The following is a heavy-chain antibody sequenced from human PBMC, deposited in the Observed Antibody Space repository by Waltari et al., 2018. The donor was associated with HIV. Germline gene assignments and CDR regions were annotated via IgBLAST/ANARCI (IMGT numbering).Heavy chain of an antibody. V-gene: IGHV3-64D*06. J-gene: IGHJ2*01. CDR3: VKGASRYFDWFLNL. CDR2: FSSNGGST. D-gene: IGHD3-9*01. Sequence: EVQLVESGGGLVQPGGSLRLSCSASGFTFSSYAMHWVRQAPGKGLEYGSAFSSNGGSTYYADSVKGRFTISRDNSKNTLYLQMSSLRAEDTAVYYCVKGASRYFDWFLNLWGRGTLVTVSS. CDR1: GFTFSSYA.